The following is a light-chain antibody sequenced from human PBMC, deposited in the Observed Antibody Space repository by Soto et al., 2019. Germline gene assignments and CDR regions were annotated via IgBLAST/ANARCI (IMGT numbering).Light chain of an antibody. CDR3: QQYMSYS. Sequence: DIQMTQSPSTLSGSVGDRVTITCRASQTISSWLAWYQQKPGKAPKLLIYTASTLQSGVPSRFSGSGSGTECPLTISSLQPDDFATYYCQQYMSYSFGQGTKVDIK. J-gene: IGKJ1*01. CDR1: QTISSW. CDR2: TAS. V-gene: IGKV1-5*01.